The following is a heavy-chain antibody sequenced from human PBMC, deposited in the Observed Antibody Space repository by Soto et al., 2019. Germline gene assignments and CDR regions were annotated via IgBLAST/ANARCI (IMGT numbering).Heavy chain of an antibody. V-gene: IGHV3-74*01. CDR3: ATLNSFGSDY. CDR1: GFTFSRFC. Sequence: EVQLVESGGGLVQPGGSLRLSCAASGFTFSRFCMHWVRQAPGKGLVWVSRITEDGSTTTYADSVKGRFTISRDNAKNTVYLQMNSLRAEDTAVYSCATLNSFGSDYWGQGTVVTVSS. CDR2: ITEDGSTT. D-gene: IGHD3-10*01. J-gene: IGHJ4*02.